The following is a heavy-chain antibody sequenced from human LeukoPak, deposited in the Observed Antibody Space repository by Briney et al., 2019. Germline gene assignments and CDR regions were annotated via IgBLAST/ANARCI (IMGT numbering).Heavy chain of an antibody. V-gene: IGHV3-74*01. D-gene: IGHD5-18*01. CDR3: ARDAVDTANAV. CDR2: INSDGSIT. J-gene: IGHJ6*02. CDR1: GCTFSSYW. Sequence: GGSLRLSCAASGCTFSSYWMHWVRQAPGKGLVWVSHINSDGSITSYTDSVKGRFTISRDNAKNTLYLQMNSLRAEDTAVYYCARDAVDTANAVWGQGTTVTVSS.